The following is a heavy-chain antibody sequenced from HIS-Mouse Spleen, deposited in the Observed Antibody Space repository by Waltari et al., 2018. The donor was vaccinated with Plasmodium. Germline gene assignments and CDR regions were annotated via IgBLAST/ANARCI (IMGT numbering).Heavy chain of an antibody. CDR1: GFTFRSYW. D-gene: IGHD6-13*01. CDR2: IKQDGSEK. CDR3: ASSWYWYFDL. Sequence: EVQRVESGGGLVQPGGSLRLSCAASGFTFRSYWMSWVRKAPGKGLEWVANIKQDGSEKYYVDSVKGRFTISRDNAKNSLYLQMNSLRAEDTAVYYCASSWYWYFDLWGRGTLVTVSS. V-gene: IGHV3-7*01. J-gene: IGHJ2*01.